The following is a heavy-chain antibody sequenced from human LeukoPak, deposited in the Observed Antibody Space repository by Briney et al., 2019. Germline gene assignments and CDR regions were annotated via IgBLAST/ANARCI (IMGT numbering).Heavy chain of an antibody. Sequence: GASLRLSCAASGFTFSTYAMSWVRQAPAKGLEWASGISGSGYRTNYADSVKGRFTISRDSSKNTLYLQMNSLRAEDTAVYFCARSAYDSGWYMFAIDSWGQGTLVTVSS. D-gene: IGHD6-19*01. J-gene: IGHJ4*02. CDR3: ARSAYDSGWYMFAIDS. CDR1: GFTFSTYA. V-gene: IGHV3-23*01. CDR2: ISGSGYRT.